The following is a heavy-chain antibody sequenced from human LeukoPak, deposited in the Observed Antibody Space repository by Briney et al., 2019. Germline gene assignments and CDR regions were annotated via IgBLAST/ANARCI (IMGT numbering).Heavy chain of an antibody. CDR3: ARDWRGTSWYVPNPRGYYYYYYGMDV. CDR1: GFTFSSYA. CDR2: ISYDGSNK. J-gene: IGHJ6*02. V-gene: IGHV3-30-3*01. Sequence: GRSLRLSCAASGFTFSSYAMQWVRQAPGKGLEWVAVISYDGSNKYYADCVKGRFTISRDNSKNTLYLQMNSLRAEDTAVYCCARDWRGTSWYVPNPRGYYYYYYGMDVWGQGPTVTASS. D-gene: IGHD6-13*01.